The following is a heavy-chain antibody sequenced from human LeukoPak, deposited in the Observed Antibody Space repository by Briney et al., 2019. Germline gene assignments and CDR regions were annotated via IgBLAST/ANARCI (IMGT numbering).Heavy chain of an antibody. CDR1: GYSISSGYY. V-gene: IGHV4-38-2*02. CDR2: IYHSGST. Sequence: SETLSLTCTVPGYSISSGYYWGWIRQPPGKGLEWIGSIYHSGSTYYNPSLKSRVTISVDTSKNQFSLKLSSVTAADTAVYYCARDLYCSGGSCYRWFDPWGQGTLVTVSS. CDR3: ARDLYCSGGSCYRWFDP. D-gene: IGHD2-15*01. J-gene: IGHJ5*02.